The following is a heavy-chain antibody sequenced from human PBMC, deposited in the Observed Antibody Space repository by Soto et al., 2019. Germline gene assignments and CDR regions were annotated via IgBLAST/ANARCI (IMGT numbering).Heavy chain of an antibody. CDR1: GFTFSNAW. CDR3: TTDPEILYCSSTSCYRVHP. CDR2: ITSKTDVGTT. Sequence: EVQLVESGGGLVKPGGSLRLSCAASGFTFSNAWMSWVRQAPGKGLEGVGRITSKTDVGTTDYAAPLKGGFTISRDDSKNTLYLQMNSLKTEDTAVYYCTTDPEILYCSSTSCYRVHPGGQGTMVTVSS. V-gene: IGHV3-15*01. D-gene: IGHD2-2*01. J-gene: IGHJ5*02.